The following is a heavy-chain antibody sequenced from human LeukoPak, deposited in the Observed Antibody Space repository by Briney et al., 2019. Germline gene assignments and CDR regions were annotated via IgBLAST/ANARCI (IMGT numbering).Heavy chain of an antibody. Sequence: GGSLRLSCAASGFTVSTTYMTWVRQAPGKGLEWVSVIYPGTTTYYTDSVKGRFTISRDTSRNTLYLQMNSLRAEDTAVYYCARDGEVVVTADAFDIWGQGTMVTVSS. J-gene: IGHJ3*02. CDR3: ARDGEVVVTADAFDI. CDR1: GFTVSTTY. V-gene: IGHV3-66*01. D-gene: IGHD3-22*01. CDR2: IYPGTTT.